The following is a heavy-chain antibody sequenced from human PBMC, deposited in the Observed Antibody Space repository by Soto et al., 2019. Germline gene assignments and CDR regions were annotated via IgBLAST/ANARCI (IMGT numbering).Heavy chain of an antibody. J-gene: IGHJ1*01. D-gene: IGHD2-15*01. CDR3: ARGPYCSGGSCYPEYFQH. CDR1: GGSISSSTYY. CDR2: TYYSGST. Sequence: SETLSLTCTVSGGSISSSTYYWGWIRQPPGKGLEWIGSTYYSGSTYYNPSLKSRVTISVDTSKNQFSLKLSSVTAADTAVYNCARGPYCSGGSCYPEYFQHWGQGTLVTVSS. V-gene: IGHV4-39*07.